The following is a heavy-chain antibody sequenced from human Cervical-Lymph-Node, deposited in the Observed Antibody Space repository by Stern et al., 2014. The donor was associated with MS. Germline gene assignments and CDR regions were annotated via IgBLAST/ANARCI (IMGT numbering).Heavy chain of an antibody. V-gene: IGHV1-69*01. Sequence: QMQLVQSGAEVKKPGSSVKVSCKTSGGTFSSYGISWVRQAPGKGLEWMGGIIPIFGSPKFAQKFQGRLTITADASTSTAYMDLSSLRSEDTAVYYCARDFGVLIGSDPFDIWGQGTMVTVSS. J-gene: IGHJ3*02. D-gene: IGHD3-3*01. CDR2: IIPIFGSP. CDR3: ARDFGVLIGSDPFDI. CDR1: GGTFSSYG.